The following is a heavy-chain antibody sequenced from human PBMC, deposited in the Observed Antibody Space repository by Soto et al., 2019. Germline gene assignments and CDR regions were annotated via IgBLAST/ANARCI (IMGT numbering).Heavy chain of an antibody. CDR2: IHYSGST. Sequence: KTSETLSLTCTVSGGSISSYYWGWIRQPPGKGLEWIGSIHYSGSTHYNPSLKSRATISVDPSKSQLSLNLTSVTPADTSVYYGARHMRAVAAPLAYWGQGTMVTVSS. D-gene: IGHD6-19*01. CDR1: GGSISSYY. V-gene: IGHV4-39*01. J-gene: IGHJ4*02. CDR3: ARHMRAVAAPLAY.